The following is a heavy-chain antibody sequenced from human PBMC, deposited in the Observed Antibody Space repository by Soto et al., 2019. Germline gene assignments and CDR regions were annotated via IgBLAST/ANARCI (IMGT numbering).Heavy chain of an antibody. D-gene: IGHD2-8*01. CDR2: IDPGSGKA. CDR3: TRDLNGGNPFDY. CDR1: GYTLTNYA. J-gene: IGHJ4*02. V-gene: IGHV1-3*01. Sequence: ASVKVSCKPSGYTLTNYAIHWVRQAAGQGLEWLAWIDPGSGKATYSQKVQGRLILSRDNSASTFYMDLTSLTSEDTAVYFCTRDLNGGNPFDYWGQGALVTVPA.